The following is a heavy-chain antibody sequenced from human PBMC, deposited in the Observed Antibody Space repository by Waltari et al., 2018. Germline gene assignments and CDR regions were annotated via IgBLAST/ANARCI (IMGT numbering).Heavy chain of an antibody. CDR2: ISSSSSTI. CDR1: GFTLSSYS. J-gene: IGHJ3*02. Sequence: EVQLVESGGGLVQPGGSLRLSCAASGFTLSSYSMNWVRQAPGKGLEWVSYISSSSSTIYYADSVKGRFTISRDNAKNSLYLQMNSLRAEDTAVYYCASEWSTNRDAFDIWGQGTMVTVSS. V-gene: IGHV3-48*01. D-gene: IGHD2-2*01. CDR3: ASEWSTNRDAFDI.